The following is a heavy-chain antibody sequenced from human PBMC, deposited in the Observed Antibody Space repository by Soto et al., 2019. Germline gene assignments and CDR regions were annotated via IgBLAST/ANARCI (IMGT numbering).Heavy chain of an antibody. Sequence: PSETLSLTCAVYGGPFTGYYWTWIRQPPGKGLEWIGEINHSGSTNYNPSLKSRVTISVDTSKNQFSLKLSSVTAADTAVYYCARGLADSGGPNYTPTISWFDPWGQGTLVTVSS. CDR3: ARGLADSGGPNYTPTISWFDP. J-gene: IGHJ5*02. CDR1: GGPFTGYY. V-gene: IGHV4-34*01. D-gene: IGHD2-2*02. CDR2: INHSGST.